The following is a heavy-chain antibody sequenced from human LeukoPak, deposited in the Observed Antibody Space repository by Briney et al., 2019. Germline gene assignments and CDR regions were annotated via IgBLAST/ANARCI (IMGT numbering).Heavy chain of an antibody. CDR1: GFTFSSFW. J-gene: IGHJ3*02. CDR2: VSDDGSTT. CDR3: VRHNAARAFDI. Sequence: GGSLRLSCAASGFTFSSFWMHCVRQAPGKGLVWVSRVSDDGSTTTYADSVKGRFTISRDNAKNTLYLQMNSLRPEDTAVYYCVRHNAARAFDIWGQGTVVIVSS. V-gene: IGHV3-74*03. D-gene: IGHD1-1*01.